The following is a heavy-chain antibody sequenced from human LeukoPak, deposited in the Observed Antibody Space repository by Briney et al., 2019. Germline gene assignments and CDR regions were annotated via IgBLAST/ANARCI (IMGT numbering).Heavy chain of an antibody. CDR3: TTASSGWYPYYFDY. D-gene: IGHD6-19*01. J-gene: IGHJ4*02. Sequence: GGSLRLSCAASGFTFSNAWMSWVRQAPGKGLEWVGRIKSKTDGGTTDYAAPVKGRFTISRDDSENTLYLQMNSLKAEDTAVYYCTTASSGWYPYYFDYWGQGTLVTVSS. CDR2: IKSKTDGGTT. CDR1: GFTFSNAW. V-gene: IGHV3-15*01.